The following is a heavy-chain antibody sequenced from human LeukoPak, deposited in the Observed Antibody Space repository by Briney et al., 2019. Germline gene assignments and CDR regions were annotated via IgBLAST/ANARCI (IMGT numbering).Heavy chain of an antibody. J-gene: IGHJ5*02. CDR1: GFTFSSYS. Sequence: GSLRLSCAASGFTFSSYSTNWVRQPPGKGLEWIGEINHSGSTNYNPSLKSRVTISVDTSKNQFSLKLSSVTAADTAVYYCARGVPKRINWNSPGWGLDPWGQGTLVTVSS. D-gene: IGHD1-7*01. CDR3: ARGVPKRINWNSPGWGLDP. V-gene: IGHV4-34*01. CDR2: INHSGST.